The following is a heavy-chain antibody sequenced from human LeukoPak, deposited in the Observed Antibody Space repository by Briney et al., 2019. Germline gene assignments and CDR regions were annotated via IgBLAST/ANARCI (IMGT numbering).Heavy chain of an antibody. CDR3: ARGMVDTAMVDNYYFDY. CDR2: IIPILGIA. D-gene: IGHD5-18*01. CDR1: GGTFSSYA. Sequence: GASVKVSCKASGGTFSSYAISWVRQAPGQGLEWMGRIIPILGIANYAQKFQGRVTITADKSTSTAYMELSSLRSEDTAVYYCARGMVDTAMVDNYYFDYWGQGTLVTVSS. J-gene: IGHJ4*02. V-gene: IGHV1-69*04.